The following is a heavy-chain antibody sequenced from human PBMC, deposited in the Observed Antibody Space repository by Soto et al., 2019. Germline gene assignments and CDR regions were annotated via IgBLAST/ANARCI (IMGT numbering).Heavy chain of an antibody. D-gene: IGHD3-16*02. J-gene: IGHJ4*02. CDR1: GGSISSYY. V-gene: IGHV4-59*08. CDR3: ARHVAHYDYIWGSYRSYYFDY. CDR2: IYYSGST. Sequence: PSETLSLTCTVSGGSISSYYWSWIRQPPGKGLEWIGYIYYSGSTNYNPSLKSRVTISVDTSKNQFSLKLSSVTAADTAVYYCARHVAHYDYIWGSYRSYYFDYWGQGTLVTVSS.